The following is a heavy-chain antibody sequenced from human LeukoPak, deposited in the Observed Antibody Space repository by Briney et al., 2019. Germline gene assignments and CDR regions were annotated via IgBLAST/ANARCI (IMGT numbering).Heavy chain of an antibody. Sequence: ASVKVSCKASRGTFSSYAISWVRQAPGQGLEWMGGIIPIFGTANYAQKFQGRVTITADESTSTAYMELSSLRSEDTAVYYCARYPLEAQSSLFDYWGQGTLVTVSS. CDR1: RGTFSSYA. CDR2: IIPIFGTA. D-gene: IGHD3-16*02. CDR3: ARYPLEAQSSLFDY. V-gene: IGHV1-69*13. J-gene: IGHJ4*02.